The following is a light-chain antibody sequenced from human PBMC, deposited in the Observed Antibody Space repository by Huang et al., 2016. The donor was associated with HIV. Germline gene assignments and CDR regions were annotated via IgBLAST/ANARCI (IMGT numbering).Light chain of an antibody. CDR2: RAS. Sequence: DIIMTQSPDSLAVSLGERATLNCRSSQSVYSSSTSKDYMAWFQQKPGQPPRLLLFRASTRDAGVPNRFTGGGSGTHFTLAVASLEAEDAAIYYCQQYYSSRQTFGQGTRVEVK. CDR1: QSVYSSSTSKDY. V-gene: IGKV4-1*01. J-gene: IGKJ1*01. CDR3: QQYYSSRQT.